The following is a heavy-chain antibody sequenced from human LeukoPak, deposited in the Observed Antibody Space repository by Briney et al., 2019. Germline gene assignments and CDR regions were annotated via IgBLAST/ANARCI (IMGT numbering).Heavy chain of an antibody. J-gene: IGHJ4*02. CDR3: ARDRGSLAGISGY. Sequence: PGGSLRLSRAASGFTFRSYEMNWVRQAPGKGLEWVSYISSSGSTIYYADSVKGRFTISRDNAKNSLYLQMNSLRAEDTAVYYCARDRGSLAGISGYWGQGTLVTVSS. CDR2: ISSSGSTI. V-gene: IGHV3-48*03. CDR1: GFTFRSYE. D-gene: IGHD3-10*01.